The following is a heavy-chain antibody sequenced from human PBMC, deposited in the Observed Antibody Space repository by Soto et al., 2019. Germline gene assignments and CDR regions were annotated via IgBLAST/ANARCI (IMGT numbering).Heavy chain of an antibody. D-gene: IGHD6-19*01. V-gene: IGHV3-33*01. J-gene: IGHJ4*02. CDR2: IWYDGSKK. CDR1: GFIFSDYG. Sequence: ESGGGVVQPGKSLRLSCAASGFIFSDYGIHWVRQAPGKGLEWVALIWYDGSKKYYADSVKGRFTVSRDNINSTLYLEMNSLRVEDSAVYYCVREGAVAGSQDFWGQGTLVTVSS. CDR3: VREGAVAGSQDF.